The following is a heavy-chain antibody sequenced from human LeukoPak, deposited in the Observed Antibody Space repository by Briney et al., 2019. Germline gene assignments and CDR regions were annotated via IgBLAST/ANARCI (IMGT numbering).Heavy chain of an antibody. CDR3: ARGRKQWLAIYYFDY. J-gene: IGHJ4*02. Sequence: GRSLRLSCAASGFTFSSYAMHWVRQAPGKGLEWVAVISYDGSNKYYADSVKGRFTISRDNSKNTLYLQMNSLRAEDTAVYYCARGRKQWLAIYYFDYWGQGTLVTVSS. D-gene: IGHD6-19*01. V-gene: IGHV3-30-3*01. CDR2: ISYDGSNK. CDR1: GFTFSSYA.